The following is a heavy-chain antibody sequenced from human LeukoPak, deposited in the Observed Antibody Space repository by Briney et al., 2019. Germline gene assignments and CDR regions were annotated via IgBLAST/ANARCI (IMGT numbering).Heavy chain of an antibody. D-gene: IGHD2-2*02. CDR2: IYSSGST. Sequence: SETLSLTCTVSGGSISSISYHGGWIRQPPGRGVEWIGSIYSSGSTYYNPSLKSRVTISVDTSNNQFSLKLSSVTAADTAVYYCARGVLVVPAAIFDYWGQGTLVTVSS. J-gene: IGHJ4*02. CDR1: GGSISSISYH. V-gene: IGHV4-39*01. CDR3: ARGVLVVPAAIFDY.